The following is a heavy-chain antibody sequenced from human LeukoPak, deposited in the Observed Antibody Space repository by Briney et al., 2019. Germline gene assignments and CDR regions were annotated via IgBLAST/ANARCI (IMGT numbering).Heavy chain of an antibody. Sequence: PGGSLRLSCAASGFTFSSYAMSWVRQAPGKGLEWVSSISSSSSYIYYADSVKGRFTISRDNAKNSLYLQMNSLRAEDTAVYYCARDGVPAAIGYYYYYMDVWGKGTTVTVSS. CDR2: ISSSSSYI. CDR1: GFTFSSYA. D-gene: IGHD2-2*01. V-gene: IGHV3-21*01. CDR3: ARDGVPAAIGYYYYYMDV. J-gene: IGHJ6*03.